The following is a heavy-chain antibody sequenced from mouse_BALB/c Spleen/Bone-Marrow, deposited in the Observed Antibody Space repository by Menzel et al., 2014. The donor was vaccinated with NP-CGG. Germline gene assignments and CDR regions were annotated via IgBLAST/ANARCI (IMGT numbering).Heavy chain of an antibody. CDR3: ANYYGSTWFAY. V-gene: IGHV5-4*02. CDR2: ISDGGSYT. Sequence: DVMLVESGGGLVKPGGSLKLSCAASGFTFSDYYMYWVRPTPEKRLEWVATISDGGSYTYYPDSVKGRFTISRDNAKNNLYLQMSSLKSEDTAMYYCANYYGSTWFAYWGQGTLVTVSA. J-gene: IGHJ3*01. CDR1: GFTFSDYY. D-gene: IGHD1-1*01.